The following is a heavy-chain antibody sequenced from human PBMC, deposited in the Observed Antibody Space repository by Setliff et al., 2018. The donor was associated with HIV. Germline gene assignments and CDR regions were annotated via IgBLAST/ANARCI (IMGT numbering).Heavy chain of an antibody. CDR3: ASAGPYCGDDCPYNWLTP. V-gene: IGHV4-59*11. J-gene: IGHJ5*02. Sequence: PSETLSLTCTVSGGSTTGHYCGWIRQPPGKGLKWIGNIYNDGSTNYNPSLKSRVTMSVDTSKNLFSLTLRSVTAADTAVYYCASAGPYCGDDCPYNWLTPWGQGTLVTVSS. CDR1: GGSTTGHY. D-gene: IGHD2-21*02. CDR2: IYNDGST.